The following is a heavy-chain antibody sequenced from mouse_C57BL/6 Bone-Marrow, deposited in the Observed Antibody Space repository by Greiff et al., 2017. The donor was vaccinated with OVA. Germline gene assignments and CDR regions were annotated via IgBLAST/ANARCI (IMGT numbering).Heavy chain of an antibody. D-gene: IGHD1-2*01. CDR3: ARSLLLAY. Sequence: EVKLMESGPVLVKPGASVKMSCKASGYTFTDYYMNWVKQSHGKSLEWIGVINPYNGGTSYNQKFKGKATLTVDKSSSTAYMELNSLTSEDSAVYYCARSLLLAYWGQGTLVTVSA. CDR2: INPYNGGT. J-gene: IGHJ3*01. V-gene: IGHV1-19*01. CDR1: GYTFTDYY.